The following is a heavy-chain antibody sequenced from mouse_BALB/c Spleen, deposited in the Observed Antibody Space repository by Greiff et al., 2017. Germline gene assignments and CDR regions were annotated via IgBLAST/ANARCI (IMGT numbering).Heavy chain of an antibody. Sequence: EVKLVESGPGLVKPSQSLSLTCTVTGYSITSDYAWNWIRQFPGNKLEWMGYISYSGSTSYNPSLKSRISITRDTSKNQFFLQLNSVTTEDTATYYCARWGGGLFDYWGQGTTLTVSS. J-gene: IGHJ2*01. D-gene: IGHD1-1*02. CDR3: ARWGGGLFDY. V-gene: IGHV3-2*02. CDR2: ISYSGST. CDR1: GYSITSDYA.